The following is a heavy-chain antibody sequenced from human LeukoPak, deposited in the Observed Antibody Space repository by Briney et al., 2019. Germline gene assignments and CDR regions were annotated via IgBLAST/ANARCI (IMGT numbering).Heavy chain of an antibody. D-gene: IGHD6-19*01. CDR2: ISYDGSNK. Sequence: PGGSLRLSCAASGFTFSSYAMSWVRQAPGKGLEWVAVISYDGSNKYYADSVKGRFTISRDNSKNTLYLQMNSLRAEDTAVYYCARELGQWLEADAFDIWGQGTMVTVSS. CDR1: GFTFSSYA. J-gene: IGHJ3*02. V-gene: IGHV3-30-3*01. CDR3: ARELGQWLEADAFDI.